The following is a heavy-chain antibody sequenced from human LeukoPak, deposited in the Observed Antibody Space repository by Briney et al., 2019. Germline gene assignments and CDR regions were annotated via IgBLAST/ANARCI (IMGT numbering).Heavy chain of an antibody. J-gene: IGHJ5*02. D-gene: IGHD3-10*01. CDR1: GFTFSSFE. CDR2: ISSSGTTI. Sequence: SGGSLGLSCVASGFTFSSFEMNWVRQAPGKGLEWVSYISSSGTTISYADSVRGRFTIPRDNANNSLYLQMNSLRVEDTAFYHCASYGSANLWGQGTLVTVSS. CDR3: ASYGSANL. V-gene: IGHV3-48*03.